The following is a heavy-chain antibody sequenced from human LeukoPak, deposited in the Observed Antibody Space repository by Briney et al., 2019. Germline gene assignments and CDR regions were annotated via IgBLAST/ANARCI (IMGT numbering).Heavy chain of an antibody. CDR1: GFTFSNAW. J-gene: IGHJ4*02. Sequence: TGGSLRLSCATSGFTFSNAWMSWVRQAPGKGLEWVGRIKSKTDGGTTDYAAPVKGRFTISRDDSKNTLYLQMNSLKTEDTAVYYCTTLSHFDWLYYWGQGTLVTVSS. CDR2: IKSKTDGGTT. D-gene: IGHD3-9*01. V-gene: IGHV3-15*01. CDR3: TTLSHFDWLYY.